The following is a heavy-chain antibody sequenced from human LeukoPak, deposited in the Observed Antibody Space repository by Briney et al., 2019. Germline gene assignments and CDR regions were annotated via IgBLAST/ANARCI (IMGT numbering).Heavy chain of an antibody. D-gene: IGHD1-26*01. J-gene: IGHJ4*02. Sequence: ASVKVSCKSSGYTFTSYDIHWVRQATGQGLEWMGWMNPNSGNTGYAQKFQGRVTITRNSSISIAYMELSSLRSEDTAVYYCARDSGTYGRDYWGQGTLVIVSS. CDR1: GYTFTSYD. V-gene: IGHV1-8*03. CDR3: ARDSGTYGRDY. CDR2: MNPNSGNT.